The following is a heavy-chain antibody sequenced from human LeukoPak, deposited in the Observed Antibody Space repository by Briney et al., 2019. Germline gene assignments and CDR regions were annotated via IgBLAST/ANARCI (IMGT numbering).Heavy chain of an antibody. CDR3: ARVLEYYYYMDV. CDR2: ISSSSYI. D-gene: IGHD3-3*01. J-gene: IGHJ6*03. Sequence: PGGSLRLSCAASGFTFSSYSMNWVRQAPGKGLEWVSSISSSSYIYYADSVKGRFTISRDNAKNSLYLQMNSLRAEDTAVYYCARVLEYYYYMDVWGKGTTVAVSS. V-gene: IGHV3-21*01. CDR1: GFTFSSYS.